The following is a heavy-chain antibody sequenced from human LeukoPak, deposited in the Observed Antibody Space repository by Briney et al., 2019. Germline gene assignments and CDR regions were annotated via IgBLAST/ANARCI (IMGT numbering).Heavy chain of an antibody. CDR2: ISGSGGST. Sequence: GSLRLSCAASGFTFSSYGMSWVRQAPGKGLEWVSAISGSGGSTYYADSVQGRFTISRDNSKNTLYLQMNSLRAEDTSVYYCAKDRSSSWEIDYWGQGTLVTVSS. D-gene: IGHD6-13*01. J-gene: IGHJ4*02. V-gene: IGHV3-23*01. CDR1: GFTFSSYG. CDR3: AKDRSSSWEIDY.